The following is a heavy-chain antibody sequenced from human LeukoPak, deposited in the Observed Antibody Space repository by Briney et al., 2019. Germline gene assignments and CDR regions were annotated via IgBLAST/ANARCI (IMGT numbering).Heavy chain of an antibody. CDR2: IYPGDSDT. J-gene: IGHJ6*02. V-gene: IGHV5-51*01. Sequence: GESLKISCQGSGYSFTSYWIGWVRQMPGKGLEWMGIIYPGDSDTRYSPSFQGQVTISADKSISTAYLQWSSLKASDTPMYYCARDTYYYDSSGYWGLPHYYYYGMDVWGQGTTVTVSS. CDR1: GYSFTSYW. CDR3: ARDTYYYDSSGYWGLPHYYYYGMDV. D-gene: IGHD3-22*01.